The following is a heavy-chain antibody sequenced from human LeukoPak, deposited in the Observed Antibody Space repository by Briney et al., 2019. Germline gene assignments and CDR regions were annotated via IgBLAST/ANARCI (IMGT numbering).Heavy chain of an antibody. CDR1: GFTFSDYY. CDR2: ISSSGGHII. V-gene: IGHV3-11*04. D-gene: IGHD3-22*01. CDR3: AREASYYYDSSGYYSTFLGYFQH. J-gene: IGHJ1*01. Sequence: GGSLRLSCAASGFTFSDYYMSWIRQAPGKGLEWISCISSSGGHIIYYADSVKGRFTISRDNSKNTLYLQMNSLRAEDTAVYYCAREASYYYDSSGYYSTFLGYFQHWGQGTLVTVSS.